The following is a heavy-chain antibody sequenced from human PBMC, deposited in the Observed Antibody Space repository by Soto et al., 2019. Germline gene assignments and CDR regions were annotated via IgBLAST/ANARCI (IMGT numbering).Heavy chain of an antibody. V-gene: IGHV3-33*01. J-gene: IGHJ6*02. Sequence: GGSLRLSCAASGFTFRSYGMHWVRQAPGKGLEWVAVIWYDGSNKYYADSVKGRFTISRDNSKNTLYLQMNSLRAEDTAVYYYARDADRLTRGYYYYYYGMDVWGQGTTVTVSS. CDR1: GFTFRSYG. CDR3: ARDADRLTRGYYYYYYGMDV. CDR2: IWYDGSNK. D-gene: IGHD6-25*01.